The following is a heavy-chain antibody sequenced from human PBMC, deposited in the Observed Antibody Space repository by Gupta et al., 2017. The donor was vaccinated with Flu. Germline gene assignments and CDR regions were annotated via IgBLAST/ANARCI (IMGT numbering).Heavy chain of an antibody. D-gene: IGHD3-10*01. CDR1: GGSISSYY. CDR3: AGGDSIGYYGMDV. V-gene: IGHV4-4*07. Sequence: QVQLQESGPGLVKPSETLSLTCTVSGGSISSYYWSWIRQPAGKGLEWIGRIYTSGSTNYNPALKSRVTMSVDTAKNQFSLKLSSVTAADTAVYYCAGGDSIGYYGMDVWGQGTTVTVSS. J-gene: IGHJ6*02. CDR2: IYTSGST.